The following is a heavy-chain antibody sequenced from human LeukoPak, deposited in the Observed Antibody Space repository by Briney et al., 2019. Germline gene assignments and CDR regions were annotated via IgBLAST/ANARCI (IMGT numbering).Heavy chain of an antibody. CDR3: ARDPYWSGNYTGIRYYYYYMDV. CDR2: ISGHNGNT. D-gene: IGHD3-3*01. V-gene: IGHV1-18*01. J-gene: IGHJ6*03. Sequence: ASVKVSCKASGYTFSPYGISWVRQAPGQGLAWMGWISGHNGNTNYEQKFQGRVTMTTDTSTNTAYMELRSLRSDDTAVYYCARDPYWSGNYTGIRYYYYYMDVWGKGTTVTVSS. CDR1: GYTFSPYG.